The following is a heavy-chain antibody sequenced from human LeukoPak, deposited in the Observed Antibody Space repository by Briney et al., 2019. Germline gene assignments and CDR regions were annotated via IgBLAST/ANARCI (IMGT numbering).Heavy chain of an antibody. CDR3: ASGGSGAYYHYMDV. V-gene: IGHV3-21*06. D-gene: IGHD2-8*02. Sequence: PGGSLRLSCTASGFTLSIYSMNWARQAPGKGLEWVSFISSSSDYIYYADSVKGRFTISRDNAKNSLYLQMNSLRAEDTAVYYCASGGSGAYYHYMDVWGKGTTVAVSS. J-gene: IGHJ6*03. CDR1: GFTLSIYS. CDR2: ISSSSDYI.